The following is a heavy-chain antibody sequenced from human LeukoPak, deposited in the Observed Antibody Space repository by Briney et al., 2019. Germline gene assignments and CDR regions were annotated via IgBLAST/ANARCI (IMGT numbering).Heavy chain of an antibody. CDR1: GYTFSSYY. CDR3: ARYSHYYYTLDV. J-gene: IGHJ6*02. D-gene: IGHD2-15*01. CDR2: INPSGGNT. V-gene: IGHV1-46*01. Sequence: GASVKVSCKASGYTFSSYYMHWVRQAPGQGLEWMGLINPSGGNTLYAQKFQGRVAMTRDTSTSTVYMELSSLSSEDTAVYFCARYSHYYYTLDVWGQGTTVTV.